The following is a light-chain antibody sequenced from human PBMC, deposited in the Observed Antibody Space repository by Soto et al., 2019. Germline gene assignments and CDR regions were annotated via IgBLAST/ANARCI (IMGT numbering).Light chain of an antibody. CDR3: SSYTSSSTPLV. J-gene: IGLJ1*01. Sequence: QSALTQPASVSGSPGQSITISCTGTSSDVGGYNCVSWYQQHPGKAPKLMIYEVSNRPSGVSNRFSGSKSGNTASLTISGLQAEDEADYYCSSYTSSSTPLVFGTGTKLTVL. CDR2: EVS. V-gene: IGLV2-14*01. CDR1: SSDVGGYNC.